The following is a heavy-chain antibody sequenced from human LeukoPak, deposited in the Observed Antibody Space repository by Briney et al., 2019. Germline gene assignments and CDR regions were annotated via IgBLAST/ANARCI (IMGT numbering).Heavy chain of an antibody. V-gene: IGHV4-34*01. J-gene: IGHJ4*02. CDR3: ASEYGSGRYSDY. D-gene: IGHD3-10*01. CDR1: GGSFSGYY. CDR2: INHNGKT. Sequence: KPSETLSLTCGVHGGSFSGYYCNWIRQSPGKGLEWIGHINHNGKTNYNPSLKSRVTISVDTSKSQFSLKLSSVTAADTAVYYCASEYGSGRYSDYWGRGTLVTVSS.